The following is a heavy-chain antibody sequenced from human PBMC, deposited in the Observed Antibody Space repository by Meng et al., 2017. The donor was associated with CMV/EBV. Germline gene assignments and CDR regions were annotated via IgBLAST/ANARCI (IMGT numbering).Heavy chain of an antibody. Sequence: CAASGFTFSDYYMSWIRQAPGKGLEWVSYISSSGSTIYYADSVKGRFTISRDNAKNSLYLQMNSLRAEDTAVYYCARVDSGSYSLDLWGRGTLVTVSS. V-gene: IGHV3-11*01. CDR2: ISSSGSTI. CDR1: GFTFSDYY. J-gene: IGHJ2*01. D-gene: IGHD1-26*01. CDR3: ARVDSGSYSLDL.